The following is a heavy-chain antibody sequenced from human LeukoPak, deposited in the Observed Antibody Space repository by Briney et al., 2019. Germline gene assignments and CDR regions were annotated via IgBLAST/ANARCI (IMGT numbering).Heavy chain of an antibody. CDR2: INPNSGGT. Sequence: GASVKVSCKASGYTFTGYYMHWVRQAPGQGLEWMGWINPNSGGTNYAQKFQGRVTMTRDTSISTAYMELSRLRSDDTAVYYCARRITMVRGVPGAFDIWGQGTMVTVSS. D-gene: IGHD3-10*01. V-gene: IGHV1-2*02. J-gene: IGHJ3*02. CDR1: GYTFTGYY. CDR3: ARRITMVRGVPGAFDI.